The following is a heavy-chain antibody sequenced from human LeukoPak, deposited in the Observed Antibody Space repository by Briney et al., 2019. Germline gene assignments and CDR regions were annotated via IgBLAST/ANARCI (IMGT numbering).Heavy chain of an antibody. CDR1: GGSISTTGSY. CDR3: AGYRSGTMLHY. Sequence: SETLSLTCTVSGGSISTTGSYWGWIRQPPGKGVEWIGDIDYTGNTNSNPSLKSRVTMSVDTSKNQFSLKLSSVIATDTAEYFCAGYRSGTMLHYWGQGTLVTVSS. V-gene: IGHV4-39*01. D-gene: IGHD1-1*01. J-gene: IGHJ4*02. CDR2: IDYTGNT.